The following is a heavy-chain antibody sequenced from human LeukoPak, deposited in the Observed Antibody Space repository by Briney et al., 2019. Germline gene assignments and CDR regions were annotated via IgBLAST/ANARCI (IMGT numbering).Heavy chain of an antibody. Sequence: SETLSLTCAVYGGSFSGYYWSWIRQPPGKGLEWIGEINHSGSTNYNPPLKSRVTISVDTSKNQFSLKLSSATAADTAVYYCARARGFGYSYGYYFDYWGQGTLVTVSS. CDR3: ARARGFGYSYGYYFDY. J-gene: IGHJ4*02. CDR1: GGSFSGYY. D-gene: IGHD5-18*01. CDR2: INHSGST. V-gene: IGHV4-34*01.